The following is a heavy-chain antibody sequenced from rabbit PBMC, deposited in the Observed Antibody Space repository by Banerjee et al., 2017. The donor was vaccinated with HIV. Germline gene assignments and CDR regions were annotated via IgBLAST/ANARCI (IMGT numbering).Heavy chain of an antibody. D-gene: IGHD4-2*01. V-gene: IGHV1S40*01. CDR1: GFSFSSYYY. CDR3: AGYDGSGGGWYFNL. CDR2: IDTGDGNTGY. Sequence: QSLEESGGDLVKPGASLTLTCTASGFSFSSYYYMCWVRQAPGKGLEWIACIDTGDGNTGYAYASWAKGRFTISKTSSTTVTLQMPSLTAADTATYFCAGYDGSGGGWYFNLWGPGTLVTVS. J-gene: IGHJ4*01.